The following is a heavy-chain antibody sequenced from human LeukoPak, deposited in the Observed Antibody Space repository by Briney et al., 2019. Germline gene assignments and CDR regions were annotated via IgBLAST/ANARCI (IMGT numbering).Heavy chain of an antibody. CDR2: ISYDGSNK. Sequence: PGGSLRLSCAASGFTFSSYAMHWVRQAPGKGLEWVAVISYDGSNKYYADSVKGRFTISRDNSKNTLYLQMNSLRAEDTAVYYCARDLEWLFFGRLVGYGMDVWGQGTTVTVSS. V-gene: IGHV3-30*04. D-gene: IGHD3-3*01. CDR3: ARDLEWLFFGRLVGYGMDV. CDR1: GFTFSSYA. J-gene: IGHJ6*02.